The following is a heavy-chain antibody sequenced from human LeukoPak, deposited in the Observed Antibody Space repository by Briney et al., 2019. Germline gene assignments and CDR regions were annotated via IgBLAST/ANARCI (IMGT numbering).Heavy chain of an antibody. CDR3: ASAQMKLATIG. Sequence: ASVKVSCKTSGYTFTAYYINWVRQAPGQGLEWLGWINLSSGDTNYAQNFQGRVTMTGDTSINTAYMGLSSLTSDDTAVYYCASAQMKLATIGWGQGTLVTVSS. CDR1: GYTFTAYY. V-gene: IGHV1-2*02. CDR2: INLSSGDT. J-gene: IGHJ4*02. D-gene: IGHD5-24*01.